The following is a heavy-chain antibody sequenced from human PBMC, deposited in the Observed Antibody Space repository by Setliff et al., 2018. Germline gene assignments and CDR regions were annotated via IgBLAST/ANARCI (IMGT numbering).Heavy chain of an antibody. CDR1: GYTFTSYA. CDR2: INAGNGNT. J-gene: IGHJ4*02. CDR3: AKDAGLMSSGYYPLYFDY. Sequence: ASVKVSCKASGYTFTSYAMHWVRQAPGQRLEWMGWINAGNGNTKYSQKFQGRVTITRDTSASTAYMELSSLRSEDTAVYYCAKDAGLMSSGYYPLYFDYWGQGTLVTVSS. V-gene: IGHV1-3*01. D-gene: IGHD3-22*01.